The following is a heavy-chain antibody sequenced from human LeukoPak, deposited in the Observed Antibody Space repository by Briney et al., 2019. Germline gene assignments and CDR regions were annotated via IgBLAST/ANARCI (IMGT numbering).Heavy chain of an antibody. V-gene: IGHV1-46*01. D-gene: IGHD3-3*01. Sequence: VASVKVSCKASGYTFTSYDMHWVRQAPGQGLEWMGIINPSGGSTIYAQKFQGRVTMTRDTSTSTVYMELSSLRSEDTAVYYCAAIFGVVRPIDYWGQGTLVTVSS. CDR1: GYTFTSYD. J-gene: IGHJ4*02. CDR3: AAIFGVVRPIDY. CDR2: INPSGGST.